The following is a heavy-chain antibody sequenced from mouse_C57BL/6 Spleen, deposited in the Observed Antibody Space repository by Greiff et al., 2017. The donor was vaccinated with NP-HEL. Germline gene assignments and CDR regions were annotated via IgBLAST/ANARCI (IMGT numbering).Heavy chain of an antibody. CDR2: IWSGGST. D-gene: IGHD2-5*01. Sequence: VQLQQSGPGLVQPSQSLSITCTVSGFSLTSYGVHWVRQSPGKGLEWLGVIWSGGSTDYNAAFISRLSISKDNSKSQVFFKMNSLQADDTAIYYCARSYYSNYYYYAMDYWGQGTSVTVSS. CDR3: ARSYYSNYYYYAMDY. J-gene: IGHJ4*01. CDR1: GFSLTSYG. V-gene: IGHV2-2*01.